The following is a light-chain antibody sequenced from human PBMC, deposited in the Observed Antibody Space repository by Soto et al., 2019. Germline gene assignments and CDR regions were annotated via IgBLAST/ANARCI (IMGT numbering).Light chain of an antibody. CDR3: QQYNNYPWT. V-gene: IGKV1-5*01. J-gene: IGKJ1*01. Sequence: DIQMTQSPSTLSASVGDRVTITCRASQSINTWLAWYQQKPGKAPKLLINDASSLKSGVPSRFSGSGSGTEFTLTISSLQPDDFASYYCQQYNNYPWTFGQGTKVDI. CDR2: DAS. CDR1: QSINTW.